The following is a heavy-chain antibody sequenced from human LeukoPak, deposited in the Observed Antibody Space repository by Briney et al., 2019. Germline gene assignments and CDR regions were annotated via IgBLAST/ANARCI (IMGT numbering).Heavy chain of an antibody. CDR1: GFTFNNYW. V-gene: IGHV3-7*01. Sequence: GGSLRLSCAASGFTFNNYWMTWVRQAPGKGLEWVANIKQDGSEKYYVDSVKGRFTISRDNAKNSLYLQMNSLRGEDAALYYCARDGGYSTNFDYWGQGTLVTVSS. D-gene: IGHD6-13*01. CDR2: IKQDGSEK. CDR3: ARDGGYSTNFDY. J-gene: IGHJ4*02.